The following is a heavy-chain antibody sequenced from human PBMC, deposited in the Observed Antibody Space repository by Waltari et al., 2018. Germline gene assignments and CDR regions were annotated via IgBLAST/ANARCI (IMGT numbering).Heavy chain of an antibody. CDR1: GFTFRNYW. D-gene: IGHD2-8*01. CDR2: VQHDGTEK. V-gene: IGHV3-7*01. J-gene: IGHJ5*02. Sequence: EVQLVESGGGLVQPGGSLRLSCAASGFTFRNYWMHWLRQAPGKGLEWVANVQHDGTEKYYLDSVKGRFTISRDNAKSSLYLQMDSLRAEDTAIYYCARDGRGVNSQFNLFDLWGQGLQVTVSS. CDR3: ARDGRGVNSQFNLFDL.